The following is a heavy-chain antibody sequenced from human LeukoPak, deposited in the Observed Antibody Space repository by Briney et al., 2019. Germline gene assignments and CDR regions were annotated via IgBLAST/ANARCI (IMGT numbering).Heavy chain of an antibody. CDR3: AKDNSGYSYGFDY. CDR1: GFTLSSYG. Sequence: GGSLRLSCAASGFTLSSYGMHWVRQAPGKGLEWVAVISYDGSNKYYADSVKGRFTISRDNSKNTLYLQMNSLRAEDTAVYYCAKDNSGYSYGFDYWGQGTLVTVSS. CDR2: ISYDGSNK. D-gene: IGHD5-18*01. J-gene: IGHJ4*02. V-gene: IGHV3-30*18.